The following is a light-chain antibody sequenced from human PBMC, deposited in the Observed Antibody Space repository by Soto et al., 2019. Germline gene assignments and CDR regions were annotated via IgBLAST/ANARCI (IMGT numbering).Light chain of an antibody. Sequence: TVLTQSPGTLSLSPGERVTLSCRASLGISINLAWYQQRPGQAPRLLIYGASTRATGVPTRFSGSGSGTEFTLTISSLQSEDLAIYHCQQYNKWPQTFGQGTKVDI. CDR1: LGISIN. V-gene: IGKV3-15*01. J-gene: IGKJ1*01. CDR2: GAS. CDR3: QQYNKWPQT.